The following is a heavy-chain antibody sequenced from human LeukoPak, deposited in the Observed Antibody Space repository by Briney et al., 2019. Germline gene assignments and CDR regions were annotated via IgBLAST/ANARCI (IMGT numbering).Heavy chain of an antibody. CDR3: ARLTAVVTFDY. V-gene: IGHV5-51*01. D-gene: IGHD4-23*01. CDR1: GYSFTSNW. Sequence: GESLKISCKGSGYSFTSNWIGWVRQLPGKGLEWMGVIYPSDSDTRYSPSFQGQVTISADKSISTAYLQWRSLKVSDSAMYYCARLTAVVTFDYWGQGTLVTVSS. CDR2: IYPSDSDT. J-gene: IGHJ4*02.